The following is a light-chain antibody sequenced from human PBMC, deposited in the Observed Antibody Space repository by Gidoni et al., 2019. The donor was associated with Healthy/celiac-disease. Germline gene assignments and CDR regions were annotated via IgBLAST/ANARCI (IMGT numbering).Light chain of an antibody. CDR2: AAS. CDR3: QQSYSTPFT. J-gene: IGKJ4*01. CDR1: QSISSY. V-gene: IGKV1-39*01. Sequence: DIQMTQSPSSLSASVGDRVTITCRASQSISSYLNWYQQKPGKAPKLLIYAASSLQIGVPSRFSGSGSGTDFTLTISSLQPEAFATYYCQQSYSTPFTFGGGTKVEIK.